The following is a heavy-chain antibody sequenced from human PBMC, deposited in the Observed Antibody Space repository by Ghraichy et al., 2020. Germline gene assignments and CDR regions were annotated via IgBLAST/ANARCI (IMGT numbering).Heavy chain of an antibody. CDR3: ARRGAHFFDF. CDR2: IHYSGRT. J-gene: IGHJ4*02. D-gene: IGHD1-26*01. V-gene: IGHV4-39*01. CDR1: GDSISYFSYF. Sequence: ESLNISCTVSGDSISYFSYFWGWIRQPPGKGLEWIGYIHYSGRTYYNPSLKSRAPISVDTSNHQFSLDLSSPVASDTSIYYCARRGAHFFDFWGQGKLVTVSS.